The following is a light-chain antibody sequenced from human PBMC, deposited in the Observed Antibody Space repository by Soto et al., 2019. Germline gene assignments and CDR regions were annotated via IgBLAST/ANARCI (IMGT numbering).Light chain of an antibody. CDR3: TSYTSNYTLI. V-gene: IGLV2-14*03. CDR1: NTDVGGYDY. Sequence: QSALTQFASVSGSPGQSITISCTGSNTDVGGYDYVSWYQQYPGKAPKVLIYDVSNRPSGVSSRFSGSKSGNTASLTISGLQTEDEADYYCTSYTSNYTLIFGGGTKVTVL. J-gene: IGLJ2*01. CDR2: DVS.